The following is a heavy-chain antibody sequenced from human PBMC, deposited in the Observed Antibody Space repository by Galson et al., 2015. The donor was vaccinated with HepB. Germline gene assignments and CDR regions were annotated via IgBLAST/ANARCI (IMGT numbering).Heavy chain of an antibody. J-gene: IGHJ6*02. V-gene: IGHV3-21*01. D-gene: IGHD2-15*01. Sequence: SLRLSCAASGFTFSSYSMNWVRQAPGEGLEWVSSISSSSSYIYYADSVTGRFTISRDNAKNSLYLQMNSLRAEDTAVYYCARDGGGYCSGGNCYSVPALHGMDVWGQGTTVIVSS. CDR3: ARDGGGYCSGGNCYSVPALHGMDV. CDR2: ISSSSSYI. CDR1: GFTFSSYS.